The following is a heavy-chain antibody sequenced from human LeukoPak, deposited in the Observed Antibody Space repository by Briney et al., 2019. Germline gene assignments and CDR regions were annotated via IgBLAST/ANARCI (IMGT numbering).Heavy chain of an antibody. CDR1: GYAVSSGYY. J-gene: IGHJ4*02. Sequence: PSETLSLTCTVSGYAVSSGYYWGWVRQPPGKGLEWIGSIYYTGNTYYNPSLKSRVSVSADMSKNHFSLKLSSVTAADTAVYYCARVGYDILTGFYYFDYWGQGTLVTVSS. CDR3: ARVGYDILTGFYYFDY. D-gene: IGHD3-9*01. CDR2: IYYTGNT. V-gene: IGHV4-38-2*02.